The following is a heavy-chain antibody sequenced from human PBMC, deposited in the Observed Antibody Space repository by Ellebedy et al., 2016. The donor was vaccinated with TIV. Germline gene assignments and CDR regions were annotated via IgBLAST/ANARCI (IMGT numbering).Heavy chain of an antibody. J-gene: IGHJ4*02. D-gene: IGHD3-10*01. V-gene: IGHV1-46*01. CDR3: ARLKGRDAL. Sequence: ASVKVSXKSSEHAFTTSYVHWVRQAPGQGLEWMGMINPSNGGTTYAQNFQGRVSMTRDTSTSTLYLELSSLTSEDTAVYYCARLKGRDALWGQGTLVTVSS. CDR2: INPSNGGT. CDR1: EHAFTTSY.